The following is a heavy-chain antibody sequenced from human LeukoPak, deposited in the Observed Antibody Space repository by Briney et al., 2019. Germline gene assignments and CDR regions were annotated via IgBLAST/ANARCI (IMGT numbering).Heavy chain of an antibody. J-gene: IGHJ6*03. CDR2: ISAYNGNA. V-gene: IGHV1-18*01. Sequence: ASVKVSCKASGYTFTSYGISWVRQAPGQGLEWMGWISAYNGNANYAQKLQGRVTMTTDTSTSTAYMELRSLRSDDTAVYYCARPSSGTGYMDVWGKGTTVTVSS. D-gene: IGHD3-10*01. CDR3: ARPSSGTGYMDV. CDR1: GYTFTSYG.